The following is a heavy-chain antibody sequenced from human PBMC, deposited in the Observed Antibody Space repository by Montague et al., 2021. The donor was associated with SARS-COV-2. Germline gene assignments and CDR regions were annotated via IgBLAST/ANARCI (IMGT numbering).Heavy chain of an antibody. V-gene: IGHV4-59*08. CDR2: IDDSGTT. CDR1: GGSLSTYY. Sequence: TLSLTYSVSGGSLSTYYWSWIRQPPGKGLEWIGYIDDSGTTRYNPSLRSRATISLDLSKNQFSLDLNSVTAADTAVYYCARNAYNHYGLDVWGQGTAVTVSS. CDR3: ARNAYNHYGLDV. J-gene: IGHJ6*02.